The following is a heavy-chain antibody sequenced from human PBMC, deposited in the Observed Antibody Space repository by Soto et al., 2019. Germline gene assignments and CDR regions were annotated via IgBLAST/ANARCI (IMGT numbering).Heavy chain of an antibody. V-gene: IGHV6-1*01. J-gene: IGHJ5*02. CDR1: GDSVSSNTAS. CDR3: AKGDNLGPKTGYAFDP. Sequence: PSQTLSLTCAISGDSVSSNTASWNWIRQSPSRGLEWLGRTYFRSKWYNDYAVSVKSRIIINPDTSNNQFSLQLNSVTPEDTAAYFCAKGDNLGPKTGYAFDPWGQGIMVTVS. D-gene: IGHD5-12*01. CDR2: TYFRSKWYN.